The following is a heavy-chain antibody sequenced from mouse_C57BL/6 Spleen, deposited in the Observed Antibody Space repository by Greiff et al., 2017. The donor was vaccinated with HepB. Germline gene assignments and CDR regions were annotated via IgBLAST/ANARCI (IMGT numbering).Heavy chain of an antibody. Sequence: QVQLQQSGPELVKPGASVKISCKASGYAFSSSWMNWVKQRPGKGLEWIGRIYPGDGDTNYNGKFKGKATLTADKSSSTAYMQLSSLTSEDSAVYFCARRDTTVVAPLDYWGQGTTLTVSS. CDR2: IYPGDGDT. CDR3: ARRDTTVVAPLDY. V-gene: IGHV1-82*01. D-gene: IGHD1-1*01. CDR1: GYAFSSSW. J-gene: IGHJ2*01.